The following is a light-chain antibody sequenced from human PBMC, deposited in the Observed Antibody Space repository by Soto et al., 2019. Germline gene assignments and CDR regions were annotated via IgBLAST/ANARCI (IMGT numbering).Light chain of an antibody. CDR3: LQYSSHSWT. CDR2: DAS. CDR1: RSISDW. V-gene: IGKV1-5*01. J-gene: IGKJ1*01. Sequence: DIQMTQCPSSLSPSVGDRVTMTPPASRSISDWLAWYQQKPGKPPELLIFDASNMKSGVSSRFSGSGSATAFTLTISRLQPDDVATYYCLQYSSHSWTFGQGTKVDIK.